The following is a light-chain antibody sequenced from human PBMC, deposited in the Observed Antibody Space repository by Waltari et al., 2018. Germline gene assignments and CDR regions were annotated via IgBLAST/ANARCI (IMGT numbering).Light chain of an antibody. V-gene: IGKV2-30*02. J-gene: IGKJ1*01. CDR2: TGS. CDR1: TLGQRDGKNY. Sequence: TLGQRDGKNYLNGFPRRPGRSPRRLIYTGSNRDSGVPDRVSGSGSGTDFTLKIRRVEAEDVGVNDCMQATHWPLPFGQGTKVEI. CDR3: MQATHWPLP.